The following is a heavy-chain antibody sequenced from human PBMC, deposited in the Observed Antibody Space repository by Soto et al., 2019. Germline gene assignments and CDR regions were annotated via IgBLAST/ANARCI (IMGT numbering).Heavy chain of an antibody. D-gene: IGHD3-10*01. CDR2: IIPIFGTA. CDR1: GGTFSSYA. CDR3: ARDRDHYYGSGSFYGMDV. J-gene: IGHJ6*02. Sequence: GASVKVSCKASGGTFSSYAISWVRQAPGQGLEWMGGIIPIFGTANYAQKFQGRVTITADESTSTAYMELSSLRSEDTAVYYCARDRDHYYGSGSFYGMDVWGQGTTVTVSS. V-gene: IGHV1-69*13.